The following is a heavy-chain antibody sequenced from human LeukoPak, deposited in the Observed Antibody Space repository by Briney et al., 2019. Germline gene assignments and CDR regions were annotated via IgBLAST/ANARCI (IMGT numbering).Heavy chain of an antibody. J-gene: IGHJ3*02. V-gene: IGHV4-59*01. D-gene: IGHD5-18*01. CDR2: IYYSGST. CDR3: ARSEYSYGADAFDI. CDR1: GGSISSYY. Sequence: SETLSLTCTVSGGSISSYYWSWIRQPPGKGLEWIGYIYYSGSTNYSPSLKSRVTISVDTSKNQFSLKLSSVTAADAAVYYCARSEYSYGADAFDIWGQGTMVTVSS.